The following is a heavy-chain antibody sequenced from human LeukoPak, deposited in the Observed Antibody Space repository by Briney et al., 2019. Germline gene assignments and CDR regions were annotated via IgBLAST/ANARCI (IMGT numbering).Heavy chain of an antibody. CDR2: IYPGDSDT. CDR3: ARSHPIGIYYPFDY. Sequence: KPGESLKISCKGSGYSFTSYWIGWVRQMPGNGLEWMGIIYPGDSDTRYSPSFQGQVTISADKSIGTAYLQWSSLRASDTAMYYCARSHPIGIYYPFDYWGQGTLVTVSS. CDR1: GYSFTSYW. J-gene: IGHJ4*02. D-gene: IGHD1-26*01. V-gene: IGHV5-51*01.